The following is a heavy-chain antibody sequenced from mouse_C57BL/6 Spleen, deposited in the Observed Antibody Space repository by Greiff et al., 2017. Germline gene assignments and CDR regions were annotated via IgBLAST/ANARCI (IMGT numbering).Heavy chain of an antibody. D-gene: IGHD1-1*01. J-gene: IGHJ1*03. Sequence: EVKLQESGEGLVKPGGSLKLSCAASGFTFSSYAMSWVRQTPEKRLEWVAYISSGGDYIYYADTVKGRFTISRDNARNTLYLQMSSLKSEDTAMYYCTRAGFITTVVPYWYFDVWGTGTTVTVSS. CDR2: ISSGGDYI. CDR3: TRAGFITTVVPYWYFDV. V-gene: IGHV5-9-1*02. CDR1: GFTFSSYA.